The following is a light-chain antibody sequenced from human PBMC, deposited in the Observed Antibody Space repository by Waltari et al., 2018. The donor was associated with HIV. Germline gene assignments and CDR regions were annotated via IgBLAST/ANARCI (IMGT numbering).Light chain of an antibody. CDR2: RNN. J-gene: IGLJ2*01. V-gene: IGLV1-47*01. Sequence: VLTQPPSASGTPGQRVTISCSGSRSNIGSKYVYWYQQLPGTAPKLLIYRNNQRPSGVPDRFSGSKSGTSASLAISGLRSEDEADYYCTAWDDSLSGVVFGGGTKLTVL. CDR1: RSNIGSKY. CDR3: TAWDDSLSGVV.